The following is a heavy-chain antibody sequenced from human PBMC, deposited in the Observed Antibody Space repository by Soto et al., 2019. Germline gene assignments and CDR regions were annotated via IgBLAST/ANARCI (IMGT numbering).Heavy chain of an antibody. D-gene: IGHD3-3*01. Sequence: SLTCGVNGGSFSGYSWTWIRQPPGKGLEWIGEINPSGGTKYTPSLESRVSISLDSSRNQFSLKLTSVTSADTAVYYCARASMIYGVVALSNWFDPWGQGTLVTVSS. V-gene: IGHV4-34*01. CDR3: ARASMIYGVVALSNWFDP. CDR2: INPSGGT. J-gene: IGHJ5*02. CDR1: GGSFSGYS.